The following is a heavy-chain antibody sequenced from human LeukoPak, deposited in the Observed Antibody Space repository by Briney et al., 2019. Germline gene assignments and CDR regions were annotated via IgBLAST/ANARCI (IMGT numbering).Heavy chain of an antibody. CDR3: AREFGKRDQTGFDY. J-gene: IGHJ4*02. CDR2: ISYDGRRN. CDR1: AFSVSSDP. V-gene: IGHV3-30*04. D-gene: IGHD3-16*01. Sequence: GSLRLSCAASAFSVSSDPVHWVRQAPGKGLEWLAAISYDGRRNYYADSVKGRFTISRDNSKNTLYLQLNSLRPEDTAVYFCAREFGKRDQTGFDYWGQGTLVTVSS.